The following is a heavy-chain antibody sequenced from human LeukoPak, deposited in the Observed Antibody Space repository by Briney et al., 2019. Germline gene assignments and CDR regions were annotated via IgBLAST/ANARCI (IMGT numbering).Heavy chain of an antibody. D-gene: IGHD2-21*01. CDR2: ISSSSSII. CDR3: ARFMWSRVDALDV. J-gene: IGHJ3*01. Sequence: GGSLRLSCAASGFSVSTSWMGWVRQGPGKGLEWVSYISSSSSIISYADSMKGRFTISRDNAKNSLYLQMNSLKDEDTAVYYCARFMWSRVDALDVWGQGTMVTVSS. V-gene: IGHV3-48*02. CDR1: GFSVSTSW.